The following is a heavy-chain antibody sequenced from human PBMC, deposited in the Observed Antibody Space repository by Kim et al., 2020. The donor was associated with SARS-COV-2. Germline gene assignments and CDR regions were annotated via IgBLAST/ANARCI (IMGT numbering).Heavy chain of an antibody. D-gene: IGHD3-10*01. CDR3: AAGQVTGSYQNWFDP. J-gene: IGHJ5*02. CDR1: GFTFTSSA. CDR2: IVVGSGNT. V-gene: IGHV1-58*01. Sequence: SVKVSCKASGFTFTSSAVQWVRQARGQRLEWIGWIVVGSGNTNYAQKFQERVTITRDMSTSTAYMELSSLRSEDTAVYYCAAGQVTGSYQNWFDPWGQGTLVTVSS.